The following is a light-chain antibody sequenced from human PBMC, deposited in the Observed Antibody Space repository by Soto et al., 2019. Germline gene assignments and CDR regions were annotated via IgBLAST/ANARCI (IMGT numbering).Light chain of an antibody. Sequence: IVLTQSPGTLSLSPGERATLSCRASQSVSSSYLAWYQQKPGQAPRLLIDGASSRDTGIPDRFSGSGSGTDFTLTISRLEPEDCAVYYCQQYGSSPPTFGQRTKLEIK. CDR1: QSVSSSY. V-gene: IGKV3-20*01. CDR3: QQYGSSPPT. CDR2: GAS. J-gene: IGKJ2*01.